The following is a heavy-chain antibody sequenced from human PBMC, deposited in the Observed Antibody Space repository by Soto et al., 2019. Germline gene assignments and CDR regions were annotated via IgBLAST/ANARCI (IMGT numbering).Heavy chain of an antibody. CDR2: ISAYNGNT. J-gene: IGHJ6*02. CDR3: ATDGSGSYFPRTYYYYGMDV. Sequence: ASVKVSCKASGYTFTSYGISWVRQAPGQGLEWMGWISAYNGNTNYAQKLQGRVTMTTDTSTSTAYMELRSLRSDDTAVYYCATDGSGSYFPRTYYYYGMDVWGQGTTVTV. V-gene: IGHV1-18*01. CDR1: GYTFTSYG. D-gene: IGHD3-10*01.